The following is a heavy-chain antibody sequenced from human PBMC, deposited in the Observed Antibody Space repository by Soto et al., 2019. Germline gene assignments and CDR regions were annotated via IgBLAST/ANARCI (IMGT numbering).Heavy chain of an antibody. Sequence: EVQLLESGGGLVHPGESLTLFCAASGFTFNNYAMTWVRQAPGKGLELVSTLTSGGTTHYGDTVKGRFTISRDNSKSTVYLQMNSLRAEDTAVYYCARTDKFNSQSSGWANRFDYWGQGTLVSVSS. CDR3: ARTDKFNSQSSGWANRFDY. J-gene: IGHJ4*02. CDR1: GFTFNNYA. CDR2: LTSGGTT. V-gene: IGHV3-23*01. D-gene: IGHD6-19*01.